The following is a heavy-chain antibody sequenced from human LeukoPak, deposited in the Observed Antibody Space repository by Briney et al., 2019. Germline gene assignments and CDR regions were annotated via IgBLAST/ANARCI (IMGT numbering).Heavy chain of an antibody. CDR2: IYHSGTT. Sequence: ASETLSLTCGVSSYTISGGYHWGWIRQPPGKGLEWIGSIYHSGTTFYSPSLKSRLTMSVDTSKNEFSLKLNSVTAADTAVYYCARDPRGGNNWFDPWGQGTQVTVSS. CDR1: SYTISGGYH. CDR3: ARDPRGGNNWFDP. J-gene: IGHJ5*02. V-gene: IGHV4-38-2*02. D-gene: IGHD3-16*01.